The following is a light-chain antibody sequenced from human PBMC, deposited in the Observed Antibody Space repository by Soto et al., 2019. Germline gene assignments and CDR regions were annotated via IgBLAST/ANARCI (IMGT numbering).Light chain of an antibody. CDR3: EQYDSNSGT. V-gene: IGKV1-5*03. CDR2: KAS. J-gene: IGKJ1*01. Sequence: DIPMTQSPSTLSASVGDRVTITCRASQSINSWLAWYQQKPGKAPKLLIYKASSLESGVPSRFSGSGSGTEFTLTISSLQPDDCATYYCEQYDSNSGTFGQGTKVEIK. CDR1: QSINSW.